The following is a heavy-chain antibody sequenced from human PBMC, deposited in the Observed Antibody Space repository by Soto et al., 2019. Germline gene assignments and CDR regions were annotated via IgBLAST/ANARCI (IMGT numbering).Heavy chain of an antibody. Sequence: ASVKVSCKASGYTFTGYYMHWVRQAPGQGLERMGWINPNSGGTNYAQKFQGRVTMTRDTSISTAYMELRRLRSDDTAVYYCARNDAFLEWSRYRMDVWGQGTKVTV. CDR3: ARNDAFLEWSRYRMDV. J-gene: IGHJ6*02. V-gene: IGHV1-2*02. D-gene: IGHD3-3*01. CDR2: INPNSGGT. CDR1: GYTFTGYY.